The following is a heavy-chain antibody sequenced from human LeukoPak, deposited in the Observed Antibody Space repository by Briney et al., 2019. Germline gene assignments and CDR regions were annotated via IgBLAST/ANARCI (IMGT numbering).Heavy chain of an antibody. J-gene: IGHJ4*02. CDR2: ISSSSSYI. CDR3: ARDGVAEGGDDY. V-gene: IGHV3-21*01. Sequence: GGSLRLSCAASAFTFSSYSMNWVRQAPGKGLEWVSSISSSSSYIYYADSVKGRFTISRDNAKNSLYLQMNSLRAEDTAVYYCARDGVAEGGDDYWGQGTLVTVSS. CDR1: AFTFSSYS. D-gene: IGHD3-16*01.